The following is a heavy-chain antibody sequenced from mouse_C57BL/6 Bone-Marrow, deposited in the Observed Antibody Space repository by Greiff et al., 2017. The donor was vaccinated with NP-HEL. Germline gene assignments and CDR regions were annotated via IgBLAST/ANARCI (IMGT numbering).Heavy chain of an antibody. D-gene: IGHD3-3*01. Sequence: QVQLQQPGAELVRPGSSVKLSCKASGYTFTSYWMHWVKQRPIQGLEWIGNIDPSDSETHYNQKFKDKATLTVDKSSSTAYMQLSSLTSEDSAVYYCARGGTGVDFDVWGTGTTVTVSS. J-gene: IGHJ1*03. V-gene: IGHV1-52*01. CDR2: IDPSDSET. CDR3: ARGGTGVDFDV. CDR1: GYTFTSYW.